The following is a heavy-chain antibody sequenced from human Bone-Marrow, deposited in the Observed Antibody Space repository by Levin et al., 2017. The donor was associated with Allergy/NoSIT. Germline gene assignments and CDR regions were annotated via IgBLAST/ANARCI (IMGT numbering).Heavy chain of an antibody. CDR1: GFTFRDYY. CDR2: IRSSGTTV. Sequence: LSLTCAASGFTFRDYYMSWIRQAPGKGLEWISYIRSSGTTVYYADSVRGRFTISRDNAKNSLYLQMNSLRAEDTAIYYCARALYYWGQGTLVTVSS. CDR3: ARALYY. J-gene: IGHJ4*02. V-gene: IGHV3-11*04.